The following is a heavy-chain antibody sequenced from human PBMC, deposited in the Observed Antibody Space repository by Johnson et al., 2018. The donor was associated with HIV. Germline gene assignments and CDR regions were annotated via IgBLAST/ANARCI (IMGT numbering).Heavy chain of an antibody. J-gene: IGHJ3*02. Sequence: QVQLVESGGGVVQPGRSLRLSCAASGFTFSSYGMHWVRQAPGKGLEWVAVISYDGSNKYYADSVKGRFTISRANSKNTLYLQMNSLRAEDTAVYYCAKDLELSPGTARAVGGSFDIWGQGTMVTVSS. D-gene: IGHD6-19*01. V-gene: IGHV3-30*18. CDR3: AKDLELSPGTARAVGGSFDI. CDR2: ISYDGSNK. CDR1: GFTFSSYG.